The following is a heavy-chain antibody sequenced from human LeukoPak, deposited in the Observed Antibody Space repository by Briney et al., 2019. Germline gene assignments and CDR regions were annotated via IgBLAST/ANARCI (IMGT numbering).Heavy chain of an antibody. CDR1: GYSFANYG. V-gene: IGHV5-51*01. J-gene: IGHJ4*02. CDR3: ARLNDILTGPFDY. CDR2: IDPSDSET. Sequence: GESLKISCKGSGYSFANYGIGWVRQMPGKGLEWMGNIDPSDSETRHSPSFQGQVTISVDKPISTAYLQWNSLKASDTAMYYCARLNDILTGPFDYRGQGTLVTVSS. D-gene: IGHD3-9*01.